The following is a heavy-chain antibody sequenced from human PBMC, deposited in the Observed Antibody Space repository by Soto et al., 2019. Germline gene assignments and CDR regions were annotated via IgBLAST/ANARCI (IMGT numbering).Heavy chain of an antibody. CDR2: IYYSGST. CDR3: ARRVYGDYSYYYMDV. J-gene: IGHJ6*03. CDR1: GGSISRYY. Sequence: QVQLQESGPGLVKPSETLSLTCTVSGGSISRYYWSWIRQPPGKGLEWIGYIYYSGSTNYNPSLKSRVTISVDTSKNRFSLKLSSVTAADTAVYYCARRVYGDYSYYYMDVWGKGNTVTVSS. D-gene: IGHD4-17*01. V-gene: IGHV4-59*08.